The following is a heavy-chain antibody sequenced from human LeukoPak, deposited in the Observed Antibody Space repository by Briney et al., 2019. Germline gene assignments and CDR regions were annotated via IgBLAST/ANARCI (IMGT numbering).Heavy chain of an antibody. D-gene: IGHD1-1*01. CDR1: SYSISSGFF. V-gene: IGHV4-38-2*01. J-gene: IGHJ4*02. CDR3: AGRTTPPYYFEN. CDR2: IYQSEST. Sequence: SETLSLTCVVSSYSISSGFFWGWIRQPPGKGLEWIGTIYQSESTYYNPSLKSRVTISLETSKKQLSLNLTSVTAADTAVYYCAGRTTPPYYFENWGQGNLVTVTS.